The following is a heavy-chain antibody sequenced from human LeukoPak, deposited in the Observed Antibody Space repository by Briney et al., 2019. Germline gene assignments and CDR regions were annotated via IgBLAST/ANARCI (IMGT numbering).Heavy chain of an antibody. J-gene: IGHJ6*02. V-gene: IGHV4-34*01. CDR2: INHSGST. CDR1: GGSFSGYY. CDR3: ARGKAAAGTPEYYYYYYGMDV. Sequence: PSETLSLTCAVSGGSFSGYYWSWIRQPPGKGLEWIGEINHSGSTNYNPSLKSRVTISVDTSKNQFSLKLSSVTAADTAVYYCARGKAAAGTPEYYYYYYGMDVWGQGTMVTVSS. D-gene: IGHD6-13*01.